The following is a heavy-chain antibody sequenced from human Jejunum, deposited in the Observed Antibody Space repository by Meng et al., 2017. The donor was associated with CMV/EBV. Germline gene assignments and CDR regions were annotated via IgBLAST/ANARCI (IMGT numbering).Heavy chain of an antibody. CDR3: AREGCGGECYGWFDP. D-gene: IGHD2-21*01. CDR2: NNPRSGGT. J-gene: IGHJ5*02. V-gene: IGHV1-2*02. Sequence: SGYSFTGYYMQWVRQAPGQGLEWMGWNNPRSGGTNYAQKFQGRVIMTTDTSINTAYMELTSLKSDDTAIYYCAREGCGGECYGWFDPWGQGTLVTVSS. CDR1: GYSFTGYY.